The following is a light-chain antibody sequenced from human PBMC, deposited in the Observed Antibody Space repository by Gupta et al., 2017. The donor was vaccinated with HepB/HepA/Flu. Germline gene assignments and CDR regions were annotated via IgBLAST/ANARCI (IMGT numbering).Light chain of an antibody. CDR1: QSISSW. V-gene: IGKV1-5*03. Sequence: DIQMTQSPSTLSASVGDRVTITCRASQSISSWLAWYQQKPGKAPKLLTYKASSLESGVPSRCSGSGSGTEFTLTISGLQPDDFATYYCQQYNSYSRTFGQGTKVEIK. CDR3: QQYNSYSRT. J-gene: IGKJ1*01. CDR2: KAS.